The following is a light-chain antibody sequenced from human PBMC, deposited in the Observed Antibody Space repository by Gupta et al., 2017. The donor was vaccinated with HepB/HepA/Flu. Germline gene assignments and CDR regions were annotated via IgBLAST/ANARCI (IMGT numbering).Light chain of an antibody. V-gene: IGKV1-33*01. CDR3: QHYDNLPLT. J-gene: IGKJ4*01. CDR1: QDISNY. Sequence: DIQMTQSPSSLSASVGDSVTITCQASQDISNYLNWYQQKPGKAPKLLIYDASNLETGVPSRFSGSGSGTDFTFTIRSLQPEDIATYYCQHYDNLPLTFGGGTKVEIK. CDR2: DAS.